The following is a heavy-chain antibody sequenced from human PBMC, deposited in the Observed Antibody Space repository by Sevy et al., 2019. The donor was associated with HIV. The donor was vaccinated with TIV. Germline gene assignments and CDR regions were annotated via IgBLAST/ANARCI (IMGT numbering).Heavy chain of an antibody. D-gene: IGHD5-12*01. CDR3: ANKRGYSHGPFDY. CDR2: IHYPGGP. CDR1: GGSLSSSDSS. Sequence: SETLSLTCTVSGGSLSSSDSSWSWIRRPPGKGLEWLGYIHYPGGPYYNPFLKSRVAMSVDTSEEQFSLRLSFLTAADTALYYCANKRGYSHGPFDYWGQGILVTVSS. V-gene: IGHV4-30-4*01. J-gene: IGHJ4*02.